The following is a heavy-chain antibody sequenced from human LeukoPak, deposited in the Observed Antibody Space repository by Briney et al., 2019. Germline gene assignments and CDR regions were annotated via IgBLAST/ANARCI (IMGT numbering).Heavy chain of an antibody. CDR3: AGQVAAGPDDY. J-gene: IGHJ4*02. V-gene: IGHV4-39*01. CDR1: GGSISSSSYY. Sequence: PSETLSLTCTVSGGSISSSSYYWGWIRQPPGKGLEWIGSIYYSGSTYYNPSLKSRVTISVDTSKNQFSLKLSSVTAADTAVYYCAGQVAAGPDDYWGQGTLVTVSS. CDR2: IYYSGST. D-gene: IGHD6-13*01.